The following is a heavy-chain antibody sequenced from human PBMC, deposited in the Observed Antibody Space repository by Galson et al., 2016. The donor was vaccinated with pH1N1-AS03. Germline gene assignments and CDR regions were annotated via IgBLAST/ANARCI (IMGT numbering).Heavy chain of an antibody. CDR2: IYWHDDK. CDR1: GFSLNDGGLG. CDR3: AHRFYGSGASFFDF. D-gene: IGHD3-10*01. J-gene: IGHJ4*02. Sequence: PALVKPTQTLTLACTFSGFSLNDGGLGVGWIRQPPGKALEWLGMIYWHDDKRYNPSLQNRLTLHQGVSKSEVVLQMTNVDPEDTATYYCAHRFYGSGASFFDFWGQGIVVVVS. V-gene: IGHV2-5*01.